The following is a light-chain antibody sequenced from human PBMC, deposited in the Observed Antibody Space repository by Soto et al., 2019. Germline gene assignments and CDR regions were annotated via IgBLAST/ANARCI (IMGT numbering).Light chain of an antibody. CDR3: QQYNIWPFT. CDR2: GSS. Sequence: EIVMAQSPSTLSESPGERATLSCRASQSVTTNLAWYQQKPGQTPRLLIYGSSTRATGIPARFSGSGSGTEFALTISSLQSEDSAVYYCQQYNIWPFTFGGGTKVEIK. V-gene: IGKV3-15*01. J-gene: IGKJ4*01. CDR1: QSVTTN.